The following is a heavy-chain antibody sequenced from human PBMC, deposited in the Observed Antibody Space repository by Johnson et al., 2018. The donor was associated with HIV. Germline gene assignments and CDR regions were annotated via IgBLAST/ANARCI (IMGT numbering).Heavy chain of an antibody. Sequence: QEKLVESGGGVVQPGRSLRLSCAASGFTFSSYGMHWVRQAPGKGLEWVAVISYDGNNKYYADSVKGRFTISRDNSKNTLYMQMNSLKPEDTALYYCARIGGSYLVLWAFDIWGQGTMVTVSS. D-gene: IGHD1-26*01. V-gene: IGHV3-30*03. CDR3: ARIGGSYLVLWAFDI. CDR2: ISYDGNNK. J-gene: IGHJ3*02. CDR1: GFTFSSYG.